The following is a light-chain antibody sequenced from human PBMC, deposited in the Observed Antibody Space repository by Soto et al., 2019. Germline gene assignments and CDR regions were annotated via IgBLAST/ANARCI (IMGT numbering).Light chain of an antibody. V-gene: IGKV1-39*01. CDR1: QSVGSY. CDR3: QQNYNTPYT. J-gene: IGKJ2*01. CDR2: AAS. Sequence: DIQMTQSPSSLSASVGGRVTITCRASQSVGSYINWYQQKPGKAPNLLIYAASTLQGGVPSRFSGSGSGTDFALTISSLQPEDFATYYCQQNYNTPYTFGQGTTLEIK.